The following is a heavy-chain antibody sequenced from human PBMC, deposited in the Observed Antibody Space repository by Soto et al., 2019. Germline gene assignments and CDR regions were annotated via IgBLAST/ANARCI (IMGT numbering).Heavy chain of an antibody. CDR3: ARVGVYYYDSSGSNDAFDI. V-gene: IGHV1-46*01. CDR2: INPSGGST. J-gene: IGHJ3*02. Sequence: QVQLVQSGAEVKKPGASVKVSCKASGYTFTSYYMHWVRQAPGQGLEWMGIINPSGGSTSYAQKCQGRVTMTRDTSTSTVYMELSSLRSEDTAVYYCARVGVYYYDSSGSNDAFDIWGQGTMVTVSS. D-gene: IGHD3-22*01. CDR1: GYTFTSYY.